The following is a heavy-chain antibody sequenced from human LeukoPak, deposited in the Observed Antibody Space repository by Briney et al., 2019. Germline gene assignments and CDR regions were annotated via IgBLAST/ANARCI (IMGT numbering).Heavy chain of an antibody. D-gene: IGHD6-6*01. CDR1: GYSFTSYW. Sequence: GESLKISCKGSGYSFTSYWIGWVRQMPGKGLEWMGIIYPGDSDTRYSPSFQGQVTISADKSISTAYLQWSSLKASDTATYYCARRHMSSSDPFDYWGQGTLVTVSS. V-gene: IGHV5-51*01. CDR3: ARRHMSSSDPFDY. J-gene: IGHJ4*02. CDR2: IYPGDSDT.